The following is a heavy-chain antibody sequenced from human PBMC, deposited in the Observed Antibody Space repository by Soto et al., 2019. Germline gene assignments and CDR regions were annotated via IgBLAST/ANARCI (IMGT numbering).Heavy chain of an antibody. J-gene: IGHJ5*02. Sequence: SETLSLTCTVSGASISSSVYSWGWIRQFPGRGLEWLGSIDSRDNPYHNPSLKSRITMSVDTSNNQLSLNLSSVTPADTAVYYCSRRAPEGFDPWGQGTLVTVSS. CDR3: SRRAPEGFDP. CDR1: GASISSSVYS. CDR2: IDSRDNP. V-gene: IGHV4-39*01.